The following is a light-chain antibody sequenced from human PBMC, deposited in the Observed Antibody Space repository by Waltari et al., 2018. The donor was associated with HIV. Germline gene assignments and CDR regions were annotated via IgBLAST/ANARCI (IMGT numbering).Light chain of an antibody. CDR2: RNN. Sequence: QAGLTQPPSMSKGLRQTATLTCSGNSNNVGFQGAAWLQHHQGHPPKLLSYRNNNRPSGISEKFSASRSGNTASLTITGLQAEDEADYYCSAWDGSLNVWMFGGGTKLTVL. CDR3: SAWDGSLNVWM. V-gene: IGLV10-54*04. CDR1: SNNVGFQG. J-gene: IGLJ3*02.